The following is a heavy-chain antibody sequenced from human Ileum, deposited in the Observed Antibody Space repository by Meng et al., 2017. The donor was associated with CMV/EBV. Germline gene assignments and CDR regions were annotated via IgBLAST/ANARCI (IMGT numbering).Heavy chain of an antibody. CDR2: IWYDGSSK. CDR3: VKTGSGWEFDY. J-gene: IGHJ4*02. CDR1: GFTFSTYG. V-gene: IGHV3-30*02. D-gene: IGHD6-19*01. Sequence: VGVGGGVVQPGGSLRLPCEASGFTFSTYGMHWVRQAPGKGLEWVAFIWYDGSSKYYVDSVKGRFTISRDNSMNTLYLQVNSLRSEDTAVYYCVKTGSGWEFDYWGQGTLVTVSS.